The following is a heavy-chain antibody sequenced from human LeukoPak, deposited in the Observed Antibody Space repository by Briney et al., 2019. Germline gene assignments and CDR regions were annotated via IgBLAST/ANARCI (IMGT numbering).Heavy chain of an antibody. CDR2: IIPILGIA. V-gene: IGHV1-69*04. J-gene: IGHJ4*02. Sequence: SVRVSCKDSGGTFINYAISWVRQAPGQGLEWMGRIIPILGIANYAQKFQGRVTITADKSTSTAYMELSSLRSEDTAVYYCARGTYYYDSSGYYFDYWGQGTLVTVFS. CDR1: GGTFINYA. CDR3: ARGTYYYDSSGYYFDY. D-gene: IGHD3-22*01.